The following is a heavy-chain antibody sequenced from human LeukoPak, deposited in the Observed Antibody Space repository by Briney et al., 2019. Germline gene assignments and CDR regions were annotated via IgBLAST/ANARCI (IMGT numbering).Heavy chain of an antibody. D-gene: IGHD3-16*01. V-gene: IGHV3-48*02. CDR2: ITDSGGTN. J-gene: IGHJ4*02. CDR3: VRDHNWGFGY. Sequence: PGGSLRLSCAASVFIFSTYSMNWVRQAPGKGVEWGSYITDSGGTNYYADSVKGRFTLSRDNAKTSLYLQVSSLREEDTAIYYCVRDHNWGFGYWGQGTLVTVSS. CDR1: VFIFSTYS.